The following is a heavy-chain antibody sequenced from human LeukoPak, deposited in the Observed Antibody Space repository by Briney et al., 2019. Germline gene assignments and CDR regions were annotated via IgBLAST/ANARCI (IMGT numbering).Heavy chain of an antibody. D-gene: IGHD2-2*01. V-gene: IGHV1-69*05. CDR3: ADCSSTSCYYYYYMDV. CDR1: GGTFSSYA. CDR2: IIPIFGTA. J-gene: IGHJ6*03. Sequence: SVKVSCKASGGTFSSYAISWVRQAPGQGLEWMGRIIPIFGTANYAQKFQGRVTITTDESASTAYMELSSLRSEDTAVYYCADCSSTSCYYYYYMDVWGKGTTVTVSS.